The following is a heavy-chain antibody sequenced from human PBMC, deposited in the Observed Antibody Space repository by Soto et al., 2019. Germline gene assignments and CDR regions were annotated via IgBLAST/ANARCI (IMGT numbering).Heavy chain of an antibody. Sequence: PGGSLRLSCAASGFTLSPYWMNWVRQAPGKGLEWVANIKQDGSEKYYVDSVKGRFFISRDNAKNSLYLQLNSLRAEDTAVYYCARDGYASGWYHYRIDVWGQGTLFTVSS. J-gene: IGHJ6*02. CDR2: IKQDGSEK. CDR3: ARDGYASGWYHYRIDV. CDR1: GFTLSPYW. D-gene: IGHD6-19*01. V-gene: IGHV3-7*01.